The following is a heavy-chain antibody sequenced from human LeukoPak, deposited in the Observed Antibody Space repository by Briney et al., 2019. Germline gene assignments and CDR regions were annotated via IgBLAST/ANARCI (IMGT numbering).Heavy chain of an antibody. Sequence: GGSLRLSCAASGFTFSSYSMNWVRQAPGKGLEWVSSTSSSSSYIYYADSVKGRFTISRDNAKNSLYLQMNSLRAEDTAVYYCARSRDGYNFGYWGQGTLVTVSS. D-gene: IGHD5-24*01. J-gene: IGHJ4*02. CDR1: GFTFSSYS. V-gene: IGHV3-21*01. CDR3: ARSRDGYNFGY. CDR2: TSSSSSYI.